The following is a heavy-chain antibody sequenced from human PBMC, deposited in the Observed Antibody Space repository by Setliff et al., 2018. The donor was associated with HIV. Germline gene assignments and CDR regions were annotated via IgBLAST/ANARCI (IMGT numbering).Heavy chain of an antibody. J-gene: IGHJ6*02. CDR2: IYISGST. CDR1: GGSIRSSSYY. D-gene: IGHD1-26*01. V-gene: IGHV4-61*02. Sequence: SETLSLTCTVSGGSIRSSSYYWGWIRQPAGKGLEWIGRIYISGSTNYNPSLKSRDTISVDTSSNRFSLKLSSVTAADTAVYYCARDSGSYYGMDVWGQGTAVTVSS. CDR3: ARDSGSYYGMDV.